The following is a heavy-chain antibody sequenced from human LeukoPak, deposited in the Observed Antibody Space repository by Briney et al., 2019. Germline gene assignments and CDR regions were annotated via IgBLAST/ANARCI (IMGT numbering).Heavy chain of an antibody. CDR3: AKRRGLELLYYYYMDG. CDR2: IIGSGDST. V-gene: IGHV3-23*01. J-gene: IGHJ6*03. D-gene: IGHD1-7*01. Sequence: PGGSLRLSCAASGFTFSSYGMSWVRQAPGKGLEWVSGIIGSGDSTDYADSVKGRFTISRDNSKNTLYLQMNSLRAEDTAVYYCAKRRGLELLYYYYMDGGGKGTTVTVSS. CDR1: GFTFSSYG.